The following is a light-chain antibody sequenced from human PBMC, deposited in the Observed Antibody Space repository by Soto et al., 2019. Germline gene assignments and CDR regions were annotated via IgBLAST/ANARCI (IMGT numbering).Light chain of an antibody. CDR3: KHYNNWTLN. J-gene: IGKJ4*01. CDR1: QSVSSN. V-gene: IGKV3D-15*01. Sequence: EILMRQSASTLSGSPGERATVSCMASQSVSSNLAWYQQKPGRAPRLLIYGASTRATGIPARFSGSGSGTEFTLTITSLQSEAFEVYYCKHYNNWTLNFAGGTXVEIK. CDR2: GAS.